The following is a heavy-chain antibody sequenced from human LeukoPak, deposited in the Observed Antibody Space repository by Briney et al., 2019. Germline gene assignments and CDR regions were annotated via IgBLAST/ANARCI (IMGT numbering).Heavy chain of an antibody. Sequence: GGSLRHSCAASGFTFSSYAMHWVRQAPGKGLEWVAVISYDGSNKYYADSVKGRFTISRDNSKNTLYLQMNSLRAEDTAVYYCARDQHDYSNPLTCWGQGTLVTVSS. V-gene: IGHV3-30-3*01. CDR2: ISYDGSNK. CDR1: GFTFSSYA. D-gene: IGHD4-11*01. CDR3: ARDQHDYSNPLTC. J-gene: IGHJ4*02.